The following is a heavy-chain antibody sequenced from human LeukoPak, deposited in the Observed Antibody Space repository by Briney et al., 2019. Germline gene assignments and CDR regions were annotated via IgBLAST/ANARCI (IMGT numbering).Heavy chain of an antibody. CDR1: GFTFSSYA. CDR2: ISWNSGSI. D-gene: IGHD1-26*01. Sequence: GGSLRLSCAASGFTFSSYAMHWVRQAPGKGLEWVSGISWNSGSIGYADSVKGRFTISRDNAKNSLYLQMNSLRAEDTALYYCAKDSLVGATWGYYFDYWGQGTLVTVSS. J-gene: IGHJ4*02. V-gene: IGHV3-9*01. CDR3: AKDSLVGATWGYYFDY.